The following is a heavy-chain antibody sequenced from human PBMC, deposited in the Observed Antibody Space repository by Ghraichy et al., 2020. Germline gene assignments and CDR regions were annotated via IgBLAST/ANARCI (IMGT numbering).Heavy chain of an antibody. V-gene: IGHV3-23*01. J-gene: IGHJ4*02. CDR2: ISSTGDRT. D-gene: IGHD6-13*01. Sequence: LSLTCAASGFTFSTYTMAWVRQAPGKGLEWVSDISSTGDRTYYTDSVKGRFTTSRDNSRTTLSLQMASLRVEDTALYYCAKAGSISYCDYWGQGTLVTVSS. CDR3: AKAGSISYCDY. CDR1: GFTFSTYT.